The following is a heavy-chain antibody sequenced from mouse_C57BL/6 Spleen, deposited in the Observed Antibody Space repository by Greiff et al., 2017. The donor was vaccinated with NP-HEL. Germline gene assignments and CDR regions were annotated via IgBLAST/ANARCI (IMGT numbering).Heavy chain of an antibody. D-gene: IGHD2-2*01. V-gene: IGHV1-15*01. Sequence: VQRVESGAELVRPGASVTLSCKASGYTFTDYEMHWVKQTPVHGLEWIGAIDPETGGTAYNQKFKGKAILTADKSSSTAYMELRSLTSEDSAVYYCTGGYGAYWGQGTLVTVSA. CDR3: TGGYGAY. CDR1: GYTFTDYE. CDR2: IDPETGGT. J-gene: IGHJ3*01.